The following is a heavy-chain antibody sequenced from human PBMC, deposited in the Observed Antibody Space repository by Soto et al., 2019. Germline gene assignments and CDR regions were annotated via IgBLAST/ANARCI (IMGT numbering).Heavy chain of an antibody. V-gene: IGHV4-59*01. CDR2: MYYSGST. Sequence: SETLSLTCTVSGGSISSYYLSWIRQPPGKGLEWIGYMYYSGSTNYNPSLKSRVTISEDTSKNQFSLKLSSVTAADTAVYYCARVGGSGWHNFDYWGQGTLVTVYS. J-gene: IGHJ4*02. CDR1: GGSISSYY. CDR3: ARVGGSGWHNFDY. D-gene: IGHD6-19*01.